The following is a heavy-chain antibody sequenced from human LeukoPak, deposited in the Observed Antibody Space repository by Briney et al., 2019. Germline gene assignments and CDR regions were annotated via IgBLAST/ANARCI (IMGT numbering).Heavy chain of an antibody. CDR1: GFTVSSSY. CDR3: ARRGDGGRSFDY. Sequence: GGSLRLSCAASGFTVSSSYMNWVRQAPGKGLEWVSLIYGGGSTYYADSVKGRFTISRDNSKNTLYLQMNSLRAEDTAVYYCARRGDGGRSFDYWGQGTLVTVSS. J-gene: IGHJ4*02. V-gene: IGHV3-53*01. CDR2: IYGGGST. D-gene: IGHD4-23*01.